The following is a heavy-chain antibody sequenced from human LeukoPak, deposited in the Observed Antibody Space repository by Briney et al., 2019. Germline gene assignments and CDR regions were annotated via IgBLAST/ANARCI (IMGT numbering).Heavy chain of an antibody. V-gene: IGHV4-39*07. CDR3: ARRAYRRGLPFDT. J-gene: IGHJ4*02. CDR1: GVSISSNTYY. Sequence: SETLSLTCTVSGVSISSNTYYWGWIRQPPGKGLDWIVTIYYSGSTSYNPSLQSRVIIALDTSKNQFSLKLTSVTAADTAIYYCARRAYRRGLPFDTWGQGTLVTVSS. D-gene: IGHD4-11*01. CDR2: IYYSGST.